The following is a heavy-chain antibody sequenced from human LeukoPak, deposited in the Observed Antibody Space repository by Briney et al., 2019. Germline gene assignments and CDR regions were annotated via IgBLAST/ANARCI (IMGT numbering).Heavy chain of an antibody. CDR3: ARDLEIGSSSYYFGY. CDR1: GLTFSTYG. D-gene: IGHD3-3*01. J-gene: IGHJ4*02. V-gene: IGHV3-33*01. CDR2: IWYDGSNK. Sequence: PGGSLRLSCAASGLTFSTYGMHWVRQAPGKGLEWVAVIWYDGSNKYYADSVRGRFTISRDNFKDTLYLQMNSLRAEDTAVYYCARDLEIGSSSYYFGYWGQGTLVTVSS.